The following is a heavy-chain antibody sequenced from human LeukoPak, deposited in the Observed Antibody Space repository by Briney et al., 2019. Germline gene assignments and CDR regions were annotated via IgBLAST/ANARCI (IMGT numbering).Heavy chain of an antibody. CDR2: INPSGGST. D-gene: IGHD3-10*01. J-gene: IGHJ6*02. Sequence: ASVKVSCKASGYTFTSYYMHWVRQAPGQGLEWMGIINPSGGSTSYAQKFQGRVTMTRDTSTSTVYMELSSLRSEDTAVYYCARGSVLWFGELSYGMDVWGQGTTVTVSS. CDR3: ARGSVLWFGELSYGMDV. V-gene: IGHV1-46*01. CDR1: GYTFTSYY.